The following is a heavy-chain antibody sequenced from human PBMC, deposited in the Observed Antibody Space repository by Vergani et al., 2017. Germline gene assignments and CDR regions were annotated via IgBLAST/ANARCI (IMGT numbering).Heavy chain of an antibody. D-gene: IGHD4-11*01. CDR3: AKDGRENSYYGYFDY. V-gene: IGHV1-2*02. CDR2: INPNSGGT. CDR1: GYTFTGYY. J-gene: IGHJ4*01. Sequence: QVQLVQSGAEVKKPGASVKVSCKASGYTFTGYYMHWVRQAPGQGLGWMGWINPNSGGTNYAQKIQGTVTMTRDKSISTAYMELGRLRSDDTAEYYGAKDGRENSYYGYFDYWRQGALVTVSS.